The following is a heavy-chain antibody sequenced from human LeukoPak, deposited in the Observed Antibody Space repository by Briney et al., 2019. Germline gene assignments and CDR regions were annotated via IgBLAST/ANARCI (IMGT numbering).Heavy chain of an antibody. CDR1: GGSISSYY. J-gene: IGHJ4*02. CDR3: ARHRWGVPFDY. Sequence: SETLSLTCTVSGGSISSYYWSWIRQPPGKGLEWIGYIYSRGSTNYSPSLKSRVTISVDTSKNQFSLKLSSVTAADTAVYYCARHRWGVPFDYWGQGTLVTVSS. D-gene: IGHD3-10*01. V-gene: IGHV4-59*08. CDR2: IYSRGST.